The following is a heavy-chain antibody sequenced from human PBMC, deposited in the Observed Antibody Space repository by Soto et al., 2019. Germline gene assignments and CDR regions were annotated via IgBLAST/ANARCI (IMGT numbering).Heavy chain of an antibody. D-gene: IGHD2-15*01. Sequence: EVQLVESGGGLVKPGGSLRLSCAASGFTFNSYTINWVRQAPGKRLEWLSSISSSGYIFSADSLRGRFTISRDNAKHSVCLQINSRRAEDTSVYFVEGDCSSGSCYPVMDVWGQGTTVTVSS. CDR2: ISSSGYI. CDR3: EGDCSSGSCYPVMDV. V-gene: IGHV3-21*01. CDR1: GFTFNSYT. J-gene: IGHJ6*02.